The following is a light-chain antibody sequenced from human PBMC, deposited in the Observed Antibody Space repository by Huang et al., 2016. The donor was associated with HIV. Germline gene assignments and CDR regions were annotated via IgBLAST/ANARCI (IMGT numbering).Light chain of an antibody. Sequence: EIVMTQSPATLSVSPGERATLSCRASQSVSSYLAWYQQKPGQSPRLLFYGASTRATGIPARFSGSGSGTEFTLTITSLQSEDFVVYYCQQYNNGCTFGQGTKLEIK. CDR1: QSVSSY. V-gene: IGKV3-15*01. J-gene: IGKJ2*02. CDR3: QQYNNGCT. CDR2: GAS.